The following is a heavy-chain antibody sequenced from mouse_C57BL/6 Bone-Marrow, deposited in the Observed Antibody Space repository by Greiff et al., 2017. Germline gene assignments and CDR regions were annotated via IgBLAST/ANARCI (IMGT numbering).Heavy chain of an antibody. CDR2: IIPYNGGT. V-gene: IGHV1-19*01. D-gene: IGHD2-12*01. J-gene: IGHJ3*01. Sequence: EVKLMESGPVLVKPGASVKMSCKASGYTFTDYYMNWVKQSHGNSLEWIGVIIPYNGGTSYNQKFKGKATLTVDKSSSTAYMELNSLTSEDSAVYYCADYINDGSGFAYWGQGTLVTVSA. CDR3: ADYINDGSGFAY. CDR1: GYTFTDYY.